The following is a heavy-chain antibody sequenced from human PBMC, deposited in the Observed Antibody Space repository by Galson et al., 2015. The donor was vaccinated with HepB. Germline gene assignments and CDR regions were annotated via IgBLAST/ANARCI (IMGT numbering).Heavy chain of an antibody. V-gene: IGHV3-23*01. D-gene: IGHD1-26*01. Sequence: SLRLSCAASGFTFSSCAMSWVRQAPGKGLEWVSVISGSGGSTYYADSVKGRFTISRDNSQNTLYLQTNSLRAEDTAVYYCAKTRLLQTLDYWGQGTLVTVSS. J-gene: IGHJ4*02. CDR3: AKTRLLQTLDY. CDR2: ISGSGGST. CDR1: GFTFSSCA.